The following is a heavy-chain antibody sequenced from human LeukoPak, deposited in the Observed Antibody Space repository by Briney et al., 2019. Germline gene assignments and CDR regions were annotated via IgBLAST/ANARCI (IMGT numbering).Heavy chain of an antibody. CDR1: GFTFTSYG. CDR3: ARDLSPVVRASPMGY. Sequence: GGSLRISCAASGFTFTSYGMHWVRQAPGKGLEWVALITYGGYYKYYSDSVKGRFTISSDTSKNTLYLQMNSLRAEDTAVYYCARDLSPVVRASPMGYWGQGPGVPVSS. CDR2: ITYGGYYK. V-gene: IGHV3-30*03. D-gene: IGHD3-10*01. J-gene: IGHJ4*02.